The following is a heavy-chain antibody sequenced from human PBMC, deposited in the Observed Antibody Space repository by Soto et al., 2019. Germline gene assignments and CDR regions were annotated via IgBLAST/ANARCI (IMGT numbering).Heavy chain of an antibody. CDR1: GYTFTGYF. V-gene: IGHV1-2*02. Sequence: ASVKVSCKASGYTFTGYFMHWVRQAPGQGLGWMGWINPNSGGTNYAQKFQGRVTMTRDTSISTAYMELSRLRSDDTAVYYCAREVVGARANPFDYWGQRTLVTVSS. D-gene: IGHD2-15*01. CDR3: AREVVGARANPFDY. CDR2: INPNSGGT. J-gene: IGHJ4*02.